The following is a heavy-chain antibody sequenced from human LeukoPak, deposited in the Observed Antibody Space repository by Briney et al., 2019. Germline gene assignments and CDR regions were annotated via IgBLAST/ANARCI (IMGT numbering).Heavy chain of an antibody. V-gene: IGHV3-33*01. Sequence: PGGSLRLSCAASGFTFSSYGMHWVRQAPGKGLEWVAVIWYDGSNKYYADSVKGRFTISRDNSKNTLYLQMNSLRAEDTAVYYCARGPPAKYNWNDAVGFDYWGQGTLVTVSS. J-gene: IGHJ4*02. CDR3: ARGPPAKYNWNDAVGFDY. CDR1: GFTFSSYG. D-gene: IGHD1-1*01. CDR2: IWYDGSNK.